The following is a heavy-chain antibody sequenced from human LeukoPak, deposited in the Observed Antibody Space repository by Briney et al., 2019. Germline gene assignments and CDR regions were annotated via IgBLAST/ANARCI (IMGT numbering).Heavy chain of an antibody. CDR3: VRDGRRGNYGDAFDI. CDR2: FHTSGNL. D-gene: IGHD1-26*01. V-gene: IGHV4-4*07. J-gene: IGHJ3*02. Sequence: SETLSLTRSVSGGSISYSFWSWIRQSAGKGLEWIGRFHTSGNLNYNPSLRSRVSISVDTSKNQFSLKMNSVTAADTAMYYCVRDGRRGNYGDAFDIWGQGTMVTVSS. CDR1: GGSISYSF.